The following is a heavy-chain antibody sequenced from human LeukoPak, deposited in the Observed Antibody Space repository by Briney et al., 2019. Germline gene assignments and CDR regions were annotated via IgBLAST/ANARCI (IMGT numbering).Heavy chain of an antibody. Sequence: GGSLRLSCAASGFTFSSYSMNWVRQAPGKGLEWVSSISSSSSYIYYADSVKGRFTISRDNSKNTLYLQMSSLRVEDTAVYYCARGGLDYGDYVSSRVELYYFDYWGQGTLVTVSS. CDR1: GFTFSSYS. J-gene: IGHJ4*02. CDR3: ARGGLDYGDYVSSRVELYYFDY. V-gene: IGHV3-21*04. CDR2: ISSSSSYI. D-gene: IGHD4-17*01.